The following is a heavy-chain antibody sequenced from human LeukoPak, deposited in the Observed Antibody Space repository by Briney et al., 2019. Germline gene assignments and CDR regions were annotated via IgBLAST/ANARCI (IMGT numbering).Heavy chain of an antibody. Sequence: SETLSLTCAVYGGSFSGYYWSWIHQPPGKGLEWIGEINHSGSTNYNPSLKSRVTISVDTSKNPFSLKLSSVTAADTAVYYCARAHAKYYGSGSPINWFDPWGQGTLVTVSS. J-gene: IGHJ5*02. CDR3: ARAHAKYYGSGSPINWFDP. V-gene: IGHV4-34*01. D-gene: IGHD3-10*01. CDR1: GGSFSGYY. CDR2: INHSGST.